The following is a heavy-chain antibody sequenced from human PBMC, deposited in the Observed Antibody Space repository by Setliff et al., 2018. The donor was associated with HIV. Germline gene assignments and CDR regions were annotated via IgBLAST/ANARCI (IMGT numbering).Heavy chain of an antibody. J-gene: IGHJ5*01. CDR1: GFTFWSHS. V-gene: IGHV3-48*01. CDR3: ARGWFDS. Sequence: LRLSCAASGFTFWSHSMLWVRQAPGKGLQWVAYISRGGDSIFYEDSVKGRFTISRDNARNSLYLQMNSLTVEDTGVYYCARGWFDSWGQGTLVTVSS. CDR2: ISRGGDSI.